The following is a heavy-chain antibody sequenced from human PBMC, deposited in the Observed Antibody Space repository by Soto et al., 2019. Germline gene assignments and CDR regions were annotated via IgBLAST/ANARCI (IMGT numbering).Heavy chain of an antibody. CDR1: GGSISSYY. CDR3: ASGVIWSGPDDAFDI. V-gene: IGHV4-59*08. CDR2: IYYSGST. J-gene: IGHJ3*02. Sequence: NPSETLSLTCTVSGGSISSYYWSWIRQPPGKGLEWIGYIYYSGSTNYNPSLKSRVTISVDTSKNQFSLKLSSVTAADTAVYYCASGVIWSGPDDAFDIWGQGTMVTVSS. D-gene: IGHD3-3*01.